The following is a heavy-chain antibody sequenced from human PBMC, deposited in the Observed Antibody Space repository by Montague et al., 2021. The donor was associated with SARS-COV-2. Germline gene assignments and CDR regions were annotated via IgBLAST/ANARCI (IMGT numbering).Heavy chain of an antibody. D-gene: IGHD3-22*01. V-gene: IGHV3-48*03. CDR2: ISNSGDTK. Sequence: SLRLSCAASGFIFSSYEMNWVRQAPGKGLEWVSYISNSGDTKYYADSVKGRFTISRDNAKNSPYLQMSSLRAEDTAVYYCARAGEDYYYDSSGFLYWGQGILVTVSS. CDR1: GFIFSSYE. J-gene: IGHJ4*02. CDR3: ARAGEDYYYDSSGFLY.